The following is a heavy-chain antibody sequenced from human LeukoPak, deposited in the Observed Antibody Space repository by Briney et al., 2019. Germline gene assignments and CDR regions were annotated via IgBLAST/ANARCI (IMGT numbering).Heavy chain of an antibody. CDR2: IYSGGNT. V-gene: IGHV3-53*01. J-gene: IGHJ6*02. CDR3: ARGRKTYYYGMDV. Sequence: PGGSLRLSCAASEFTVSSNYMSWVRQAPGKGLEWVSVIYSGGNTYYADSVKGRFTISRDNSKNTLYLQMNSLGAEDTAVYYCARGRKTYYYGMDVWGQGTTVTVSS. CDR1: EFTVSSNY. D-gene: IGHD1-14*01.